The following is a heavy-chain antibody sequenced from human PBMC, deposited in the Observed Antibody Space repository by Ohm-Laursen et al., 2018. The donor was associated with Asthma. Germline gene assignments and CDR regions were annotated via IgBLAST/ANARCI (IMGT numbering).Heavy chain of an antibody. CDR3: AKEGYDYVPAPHPGWSGVGY. J-gene: IGHJ4*02. Sequence: SLRLSCTASGFSGITFSYYYMHWVRQAPGKGLVWVARINNDGSSTSYADSVQGRFTISRDNSKNTLYLQMDSLRVEDTAIYYCAKEGYDYVPAPHPGWSGVGYWGQGTLVSVSS. V-gene: IGHV3-74*01. CDR1: GFSGITFSYYY. CDR2: INNDGSST. D-gene: IGHD3-16*01.